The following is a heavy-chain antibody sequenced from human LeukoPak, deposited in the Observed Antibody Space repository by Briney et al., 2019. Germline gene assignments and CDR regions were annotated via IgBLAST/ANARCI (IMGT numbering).Heavy chain of an antibody. V-gene: IGHV4-34*01. Sequence: SETLSLTCAVYGGSFSGYYWSWIRQPPGKGLEWIGEINHSGSTNYNPSLKSRVTISVDTSKNQFSLKLSSVTAADTAVYYCARSGVVPAAVDYWGQGTLVTVSS. CDR1: GGSFSGYY. CDR3: ARSGVVPAAVDY. CDR2: INHSGST. J-gene: IGHJ4*02. D-gene: IGHD2-2*01.